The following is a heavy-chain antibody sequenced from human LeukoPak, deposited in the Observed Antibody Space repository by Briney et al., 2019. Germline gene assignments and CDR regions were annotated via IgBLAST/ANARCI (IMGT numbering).Heavy chain of an antibody. CDR1: GGSFSGYY. J-gene: IGHJ2*01. D-gene: IGHD6-19*01. CDR2: INHSGST. V-gene: IGHV4-34*01. Sequence: SETLSLTCAVYGGSFSGYYWSWIRQPPGKGLEWIGEINHSGSTNYNPSLKSRVTISVDTSKNQFSLKLSPVTAADTAVYYCAGLRNGYSSDWYFDLWGRGTLVTVSS. CDR3: AGLRNGYSSDWYFDL.